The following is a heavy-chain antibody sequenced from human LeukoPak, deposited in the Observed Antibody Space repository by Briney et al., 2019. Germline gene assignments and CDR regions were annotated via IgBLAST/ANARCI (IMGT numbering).Heavy chain of an antibody. CDR3: ARDYGGDHYFDY. D-gene: IGHD4-23*01. V-gene: IGHV3-21*01. CDR2: ISSSSSYI. Sequence: GGSLRLSCAASGFTFSTYSMNWVRQAPGKGLEWVSSISSSSSYIYYADSVKGRFTASRDNAKNSLYLQMNSLRAEDTAVYYCARDYGGDHYFDYWGQGALVTVSS. J-gene: IGHJ4*02. CDR1: GFTFSTYS.